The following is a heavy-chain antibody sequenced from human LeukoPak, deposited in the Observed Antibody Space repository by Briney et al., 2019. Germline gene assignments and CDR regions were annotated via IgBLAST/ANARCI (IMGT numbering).Heavy chain of an antibody. CDR1: GFTFHDHG. D-gene: IGHD1-26*01. CDR3: AREATWGQWDFDL. Sequence: GGSLRLSCAASGFTFHDHGMDWVRQAPGQGLEWVAVIAADGGVKHYADFVKGRFSLSRDNSKNTLFLQMNSLTVEDTAVYYCAREATWGQWDFDLWGHRAPVTVST. CDR2: IAADGGVK. J-gene: IGHJ4*01. V-gene: IGHV3-30*03.